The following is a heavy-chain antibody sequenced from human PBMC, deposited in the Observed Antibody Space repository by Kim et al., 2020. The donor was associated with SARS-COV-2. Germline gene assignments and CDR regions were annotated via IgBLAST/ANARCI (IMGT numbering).Heavy chain of an antibody. CDR1: GGSISSSSYY. CDR2: IYYSGST. CDR3: ARSPRMGSGSWDPAANDY. J-gene: IGHJ4*02. Sequence: SETLSLTCTVSGGSISSSSYYWGWIRQPPGKGLEWIGSIYYSGSTYYNPSLKSRVTISVDTSKNQFSLKLSSVTAADTAVYYCARSPRMGSGSWDPAANDYWGQGTLVTVSS. D-gene: IGHD3-10*01. V-gene: IGHV4-39*01.